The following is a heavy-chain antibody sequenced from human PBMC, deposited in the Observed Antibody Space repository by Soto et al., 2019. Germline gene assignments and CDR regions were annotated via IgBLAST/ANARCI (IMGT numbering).Heavy chain of an antibody. V-gene: IGHV3-23*01. Sequence: EVQLLESGGGLVQPGGSLRLSCAASGFTFSSYAMPWVRQAQGKGLEWVSSISISGGSTYYAESVKGRFTISRDNSKSTLFLQMNSLRAEDTAVYYCVEGGIGAPGYYYYGLDVWGQGTTVTVSS. D-gene: IGHD3-16*01. CDR1: GFTFSSYA. CDR2: ISISGGST. CDR3: VEGGIGAPGYYYYGLDV. J-gene: IGHJ6*02.